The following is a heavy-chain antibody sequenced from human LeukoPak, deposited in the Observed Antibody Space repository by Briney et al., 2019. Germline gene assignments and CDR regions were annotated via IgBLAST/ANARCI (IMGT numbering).Heavy chain of an antibody. D-gene: IGHD4/OR15-4a*01. V-gene: IGHV1-2*02. J-gene: IGHJ5*02. CDR1: GYTFTDYY. CDR2: INPNSGGT. CDR3: VRDMSLEAHDYCNWFDP. Sequence: ASVTVSCKTSGYTFTDYYMHWVRQAPGQGLEWMGWINPNSGGTNYAQKFYARVTMTRDTSISTAYMELSGLRSDDTAVYYCVRDMSLEAHDYCNWFDPWGQGTLVTVSS.